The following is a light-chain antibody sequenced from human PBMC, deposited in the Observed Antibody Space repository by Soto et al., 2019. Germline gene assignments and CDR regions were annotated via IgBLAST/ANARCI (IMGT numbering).Light chain of an antibody. CDR1: QSVSSY. V-gene: IGKV3-11*01. CDR2: DAS. J-gene: IGKJ5*01. CDR3: QQRSNWPPIT. Sequence: EIVLTQSPVTLSLSPGERATLSCRASQSVSSYLVWYQQKPGQAPRLLIYDASNRATGIPARFSDSGSGTDFTLTIDNLEPEDFAVYYCQQRSNWPPITFGQGTRLEIK.